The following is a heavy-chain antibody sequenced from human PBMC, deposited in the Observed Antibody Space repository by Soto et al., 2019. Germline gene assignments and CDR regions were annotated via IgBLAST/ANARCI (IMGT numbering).Heavy chain of an antibody. Sequence: TSETLSLTCTVSGGSISSYYWSWIRQPPGKGLEWIGYIYYSGSTNYNPSLKSRVTISVDTSKNQFSLKLSSVTAADTAVYYCARLPTVTTGGTLFYWFDPWGEGTLVTV. CDR1: GGSISSYY. CDR2: IYYSGST. V-gene: IGHV4-59*08. D-gene: IGHD4-17*01. J-gene: IGHJ5*02. CDR3: ARLPTVTTGGTLFYWFDP.